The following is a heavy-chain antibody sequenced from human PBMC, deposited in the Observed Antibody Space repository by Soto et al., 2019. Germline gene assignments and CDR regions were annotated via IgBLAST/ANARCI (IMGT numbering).Heavy chain of an antibody. CDR3: ARGSTGYSSSWYRY. V-gene: IGHV4-30-4*01. J-gene: IGHJ4*02. Sequence: SETLSITCSVSGASIYNGGYFWSWIRQSPGKGLEWIGHIHNSGSPYNNPSLKSRVTISADTSKNQFSLKLTSVTAADTAVYYCARGSTGYSSSWYRYWGQGTLVTVS. CDR2: IHNSGSP. CDR1: GASIYNGGYF. D-gene: IGHD6-13*01.